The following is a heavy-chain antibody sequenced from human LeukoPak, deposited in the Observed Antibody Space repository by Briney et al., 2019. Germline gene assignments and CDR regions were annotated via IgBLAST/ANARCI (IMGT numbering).Heavy chain of an antibody. CDR3: ARADYGDAFDI. D-gene: IGHD3-16*01. J-gene: IGHJ3*02. CDR2: IYYSGST. CDR1: GGSISSYY. V-gene: IGHV4-59*01. Sequence: PSETLSLTCTVSGGSISSYYWSWIRQPPGKGLEWIGYIYYSGSTNYNPSLKSRVTISVDTSKNQFSLKLSSVTAADTAVYYCARADYGDAFDIWGQGTMVTVSS.